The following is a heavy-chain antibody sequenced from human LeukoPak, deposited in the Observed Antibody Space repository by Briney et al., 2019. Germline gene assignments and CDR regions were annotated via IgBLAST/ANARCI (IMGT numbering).Heavy chain of an antibody. CDR3: ARDYGGTWFDY. CDR2: INSYTGDT. V-gene: IGHV1-18*01. J-gene: IGHJ4*02. CDR1: GYTFTSYA. Sequence: ASVKVSCKASGYTFTSYAMNWVRQAPGQGLEWMGWINSYTGDTNYAQSLQGRVTMTTDTSTNTAYMELRSLTSDDTAVYYCARDYGGTWFDYWGQGTLVTVSS. D-gene: IGHD3-16*01.